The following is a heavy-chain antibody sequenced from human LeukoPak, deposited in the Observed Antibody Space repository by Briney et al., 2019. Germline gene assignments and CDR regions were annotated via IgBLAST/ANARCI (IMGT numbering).Heavy chain of an antibody. CDR3: AHIYNKGWSPFDY. J-gene: IGHJ4*02. D-gene: IGHD6-19*01. CDR1: GFSITTSGVG. V-gene: IGHV2-5*01. Sequence: SGPTLVKPTQTLTLTCTLSGFSITTSGVGVGWIRQPPGKALDWVALIYWNGDKRYSPSLKSRLTITKDTSKNQVVLTMTYMDPVDTGTYYCAHIYNKGWSPFDYGGQGILVNIS. CDR2: IYWNGDK.